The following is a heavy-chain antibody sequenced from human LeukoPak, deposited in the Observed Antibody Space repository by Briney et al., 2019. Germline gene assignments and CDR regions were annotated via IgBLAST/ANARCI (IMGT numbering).Heavy chain of an antibody. CDR3: TSVVGATFDY. V-gene: IGHV3-73*01. Sequence: GGSLRLSCAASGFTFSASTMHWVRQASGKGLEWVGRIRSKANNYATAYAASVQGRFTISGDDSKNTAYLQMNSLKTEDTALYYCTSVVGATFDYWGQGTLVTVSS. D-gene: IGHD1-26*01. CDR1: GFTFSAST. J-gene: IGHJ4*02. CDR2: IRSKANNYAT.